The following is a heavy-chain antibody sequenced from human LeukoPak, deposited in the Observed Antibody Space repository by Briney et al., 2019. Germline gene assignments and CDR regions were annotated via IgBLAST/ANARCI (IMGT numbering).Heavy chain of an antibody. CDR3: VKVAKYYYGSETYYFFEH. V-gene: IGHV3-7*01. D-gene: IGHD3-10*01. CDR1: GFTFTTYW. Sequence: GGSLRLSCAASGFTFTTYWMSRVRQLPGEGLEWVANINQDGTEKYYVDSVKGRFTISRDNAKNSLDLQMNSLRVEDTGIYYCVKVAKYYYGSETYYFFEHWGQGTPVTASS. CDR2: INQDGTEK. J-gene: IGHJ4*02.